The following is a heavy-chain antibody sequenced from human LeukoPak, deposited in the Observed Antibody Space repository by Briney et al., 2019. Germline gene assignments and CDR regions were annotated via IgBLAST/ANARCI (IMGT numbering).Heavy chain of an antibody. Sequence: ASVKVSCKASGGTFSSYAISWVRQAPGQGLEWMGGIIPIFGTANYAQKFQGRVTITADESTSTAYMELSSLRSEDTAVYYCARVDTAMETLFDYWGQGTLVTVSS. D-gene: IGHD5-18*01. V-gene: IGHV1-69*01. CDR1: GGTFSSYA. CDR2: IIPIFGTA. CDR3: ARVDTAMETLFDY. J-gene: IGHJ4*02.